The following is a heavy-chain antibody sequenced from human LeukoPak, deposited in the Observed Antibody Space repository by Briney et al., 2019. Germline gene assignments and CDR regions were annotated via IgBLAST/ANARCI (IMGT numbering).Heavy chain of an antibody. V-gene: IGHV4-59*08. D-gene: IGHD3-9*01. J-gene: IGHJ4*02. CDR2: IYYSGST. Sequence: PSETLSLTCTVSGGSISSYYWSWIRQPPGKGLEWIGYIYYSGSTNYNPSLKSRVTISVDTYKNQFSLKLSSVTAADTAVYYCARHRTGRYFDWKIDYWGQGTLATVSS. CDR3: ARHRTGRYFDWKIDY. CDR1: GGSISSYY.